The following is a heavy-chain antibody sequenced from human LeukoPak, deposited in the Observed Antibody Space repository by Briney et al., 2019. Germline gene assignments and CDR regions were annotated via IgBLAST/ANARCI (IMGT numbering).Heavy chain of an antibody. Sequence: SETLSLTCTVSGGSISSYYWSWIRQPPGKGLEWIGYIYYSGSTNYNPSLKSRVTISVDTSKNQFSLKLSSVTAADTAVYYCARNLDYYGSGSYEYYFDYWGQGTLVTVSS. CDR3: ARNLDYYGSGSYEYYFDY. V-gene: IGHV4-59*01. D-gene: IGHD3-10*01. J-gene: IGHJ4*02. CDR1: GGSISSYY. CDR2: IYYSGST.